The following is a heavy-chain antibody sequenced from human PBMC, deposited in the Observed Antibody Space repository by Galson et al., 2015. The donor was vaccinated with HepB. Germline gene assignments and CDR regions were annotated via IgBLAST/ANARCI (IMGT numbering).Heavy chain of an antibody. J-gene: IGHJ5*02. CDR1: GFTFGDYA. CDR3: TRDYGSGSYYNEVGWFDP. Sequence: SPRLSCAASGFTFGDYAMSWFRQAPGKGLEWVGFIRSKAYGGTTEYAASVKGRFTISRDDSKSIAYLQMNSLKTEDTAVYYCTRDYGSGSYYNEVGWFDPWGQGTLVTVSS. D-gene: IGHD3-10*01. V-gene: IGHV3-49*03. CDR2: IRSKAYGGTT.